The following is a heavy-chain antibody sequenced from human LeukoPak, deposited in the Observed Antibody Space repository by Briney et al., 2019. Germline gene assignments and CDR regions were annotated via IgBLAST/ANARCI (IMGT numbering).Heavy chain of an antibody. Sequence: PSETLSLTCAVSGVSITSSSDYWGWIRQPPGKGLEWTGSILYSGSTYYNPSLKSRLTMSIDTSKNQFSLELSSVTAADTAAYYCARHYYDSSGYRRDYYFDYWGQGTLVTVSS. CDR2: ILYSGST. D-gene: IGHD3-22*01. CDR3: ARHYYDSSGYRRDYYFDY. V-gene: IGHV4-39*01. J-gene: IGHJ4*02. CDR1: GVSITSSSDY.